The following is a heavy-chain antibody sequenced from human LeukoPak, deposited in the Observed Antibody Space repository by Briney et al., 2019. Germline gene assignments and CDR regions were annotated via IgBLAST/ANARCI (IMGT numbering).Heavy chain of an antibody. CDR3: ARDVDCTNDGCPQSGLAY. CDR1: GFTFSDYY. D-gene: IGHD2-8*01. CDR2: ISSSGSTI. J-gene: IGHJ4*02. Sequence: PGGSLRLSCAASGFTFSDYYMSWIRQAPGKGLEWVSYISSSGSTIYYADSVKGRFTISRDNAKNSLYLQMNSLRAEDTAVYYCARDVDCTNDGCPQSGLAYWGQGALVTVSS. V-gene: IGHV3-11*04.